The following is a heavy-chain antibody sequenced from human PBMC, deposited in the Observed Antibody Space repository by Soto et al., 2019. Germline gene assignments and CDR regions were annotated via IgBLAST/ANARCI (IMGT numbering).Heavy chain of an antibody. D-gene: IGHD6-19*01. CDR1: GYPVTAYY. Sequence: QLHLVQSGAVVKKPGASVTVSCSASGYPVTAYYMHWVRQAPGRGLEWMGGINPATGAAKYTQTFQGRVTLTRDTSTSTVFMELSGLTSEDTAVFYCARGGGAGVAGSAAFDMWGQGTVVTVSS. J-gene: IGHJ3*02. V-gene: IGHV1-2*02. CDR3: ARGGGAGVAGSAAFDM. CDR2: INPATGAA.